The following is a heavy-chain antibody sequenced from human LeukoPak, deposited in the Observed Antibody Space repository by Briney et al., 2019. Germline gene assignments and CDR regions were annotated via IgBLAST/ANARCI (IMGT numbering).Heavy chain of an antibody. CDR3: VRAPAYCGGDCYFY. V-gene: IGHV1-2*06. J-gene: IGHJ4*02. Sequence: GASVKVSCKASGYIFTDYYMHWVRQAPGQGLEWMGRINPNNGGTYYSQKFQGRVTMTRDTSITTAYMELSRLRSDDTAVYYCVRAPAYCGGDCYFYWGQGTLVPVSS. CDR2: INPNNGGT. CDR1: GYIFTDYY. D-gene: IGHD2-21*02.